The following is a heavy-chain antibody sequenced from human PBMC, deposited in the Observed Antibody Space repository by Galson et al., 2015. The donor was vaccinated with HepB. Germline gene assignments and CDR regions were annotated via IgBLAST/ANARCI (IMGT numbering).Heavy chain of an antibody. Sequence: ETLSLTCAVSGGSISSSNWWSWVRQPPGKGLEWIGEIYHSGSTNYNPSLKSRVTISVDKSKNQFSLKLSSVTAADTAVYYCASLSGFGDDFDYWGQGTLVTVSS. CDR2: IYHSGST. V-gene: IGHV4-4*02. J-gene: IGHJ4*02. CDR3: ASLSGFGDDFDY. D-gene: IGHD2-21*02. CDR1: GGSISSSNW.